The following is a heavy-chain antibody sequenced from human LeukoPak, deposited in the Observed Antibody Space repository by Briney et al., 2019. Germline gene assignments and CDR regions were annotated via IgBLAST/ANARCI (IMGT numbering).Heavy chain of an antibody. D-gene: IGHD3-3*01. CDR2: IKGDGSST. V-gene: IGHV3-74*01. CDR1: GFTFSSYW. J-gene: IGHJ4*02. CDR3: AKTRFLEWFAHDY. Sequence: GGSLRPSCVASGFTFSSYWMHWVRHTPGKGLVWVSRIKGDGSSTSYADSVKGRFTISRDNAKNTLYLQMNSLRAEDTAVYYCAKTRFLEWFAHDYWGQGTLVTVSS.